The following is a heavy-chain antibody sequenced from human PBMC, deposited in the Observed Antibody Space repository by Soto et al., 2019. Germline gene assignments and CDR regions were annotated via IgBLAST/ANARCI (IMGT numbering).Heavy chain of an antibody. D-gene: IGHD6-19*01. CDR1: GFTFSSYW. J-gene: IGHJ5*02. Sequence: GGSLRLSCAASGFTFSSYWMSWVRQAPGKGLEWVAAIKRGGGGTYYADSVKGRFTISRDNAKNTLYLQMNSLRAEDTAVYYCAKDVGPGIAVTWGQGTLVTVSS. V-gene: IGHV3-23*01. CDR3: AKDVGPGIAVT. CDR2: IKRGGGGT.